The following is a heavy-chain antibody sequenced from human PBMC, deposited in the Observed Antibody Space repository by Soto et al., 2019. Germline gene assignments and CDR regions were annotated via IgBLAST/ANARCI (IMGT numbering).Heavy chain of an antibody. Sequence: PGGSLRLSCAASGFTFSSYGMHWVRQAPGKGLEWVAVIWYDGSNKYYADSVKGRFTISRDNSKNTLYLQMNSLRAEDTAVYYCARESTIFGVVTKKPHGMDVWGQGTTVSVSS. CDR1: GFTFSSYG. CDR2: IWYDGSNK. J-gene: IGHJ6*02. D-gene: IGHD3-3*01. CDR3: ARESTIFGVVTKKPHGMDV. V-gene: IGHV3-33*01.